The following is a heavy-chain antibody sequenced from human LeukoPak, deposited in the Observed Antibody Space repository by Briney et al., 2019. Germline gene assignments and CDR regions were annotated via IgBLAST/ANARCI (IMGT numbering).Heavy chain of an antibody. V-gene: IGHV3-23*01. D-gene: IGHD3-10*01. J-gene: IGHJ5*01. CDR2: IGTTVGNT. CDR1: GFTFATAG. Sequence: PGGSLRLSCAASGFTFATAGLSWVRQAPGKGPEWVSSIGTTVGNTYYADSVKGRFTISRDNSKNTLYLQMNSLRAEDTAVFYCARARRSGGITMVRGVKDRGWFDSWGQGILVTVSS. CDR3: ARARRSGGITMVRGVKDRGWFDS.